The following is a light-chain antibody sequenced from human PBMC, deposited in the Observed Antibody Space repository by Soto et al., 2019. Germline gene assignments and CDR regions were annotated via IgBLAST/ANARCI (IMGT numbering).Light chain of an antibody. Sequence: QLVLTQSPSASASLGASVKLTCTLSSGHSTFAIAWHQQQPEKGPRYLMKLNSDGTYTRGDGFPDRFSGSSSGAERYLTISCLQSEDEADYYCQTWDTGIQVFGGGTKLTVL. V-gene: IGLV4-69*01. CDR3: QTWDTGIQV. J-gene: IGLJ2*01. CDR2: LNSDGTY. CDR1: SGHSTFA.